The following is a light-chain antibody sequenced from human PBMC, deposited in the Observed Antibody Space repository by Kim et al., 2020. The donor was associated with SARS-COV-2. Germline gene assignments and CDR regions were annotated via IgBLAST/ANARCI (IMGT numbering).Light chain of an antibody. CDR2: AAS. CDR1: QDISNY. J-gene: IGKJ1*01. CDR3: QKCDSAPWT. Sequence: ASIGDRVTITCRASQDISNYLAWCQLKPGKAPKLLIYAASALQPGVPSRFSGSGSGTDFTLTVTSLQPEDVATYYCQKCDSAPWTFGQGTKVDIK. V-gene: IGKV1-27*01.